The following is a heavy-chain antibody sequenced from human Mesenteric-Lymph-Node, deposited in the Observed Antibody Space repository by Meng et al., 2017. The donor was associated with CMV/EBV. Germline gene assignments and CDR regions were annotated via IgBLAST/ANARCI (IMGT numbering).Heavy chain of an antibody. J-gene: IGHJ4*02. Sequence: QVQLVQSGAEVKKPGASVKVSCKASGYTFSSYAMHWVRQAPGQRLEWMGWINNVEDKTKTSQNFQGRVTLTRDTSAITAYMELSSLRSDDTAVYYCARTNNWGFDYWGQGTLVTVSS. V-gene: IGHV1-3*04. CDR1: GYTFSSYA. CDR2: INNVEDKT. D-gene: IGHD3-16*01. CDR3: ARTNNWGFDY.